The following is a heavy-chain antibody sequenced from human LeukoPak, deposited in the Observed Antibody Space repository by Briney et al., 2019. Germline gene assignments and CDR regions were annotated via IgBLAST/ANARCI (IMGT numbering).Heavy chain of an antibody. CDR3: ARRPAVVWFDP. J-gene: IGHJ5*02. V-gene: IGHV4-34*01. D-gene: IGHD6-19*01. CDR1: GGSSSGYY. CDR2: INHSGST. Sequence: SETLSPTCVVYGGSSSGYYWSWIRQPPGKGLEWIGEINHSGSTNYNPSLKSRVTISVDTSKNQFSLKLSSVTAADTAVYYCARRPAVVWFDPWGQGTLVTVSS.